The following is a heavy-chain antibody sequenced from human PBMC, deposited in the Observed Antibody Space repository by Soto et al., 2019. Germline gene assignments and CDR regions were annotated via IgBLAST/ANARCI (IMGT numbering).Heavy chain of an antibody. Sequence: QVQLVQSGAEVKKPGSSVKVSCKASGGTFSSYAISWVRQAPGQGLEWMGGIIPIFGTANYAQKFQGRVTITADESTSTAYMELSSVRSEDTAVYYCEREGASGIVVVLANFHFDYWGQGTLVTVSS. J-gene: IGHJ4*02. D-gene: IGHD2-2*01. CDR1: GGTFSSYA. V-gene: IGHV1-69*01. CDR2: IIPIFGTA. CDR3: EREGASGIVVVLANFHFDY.